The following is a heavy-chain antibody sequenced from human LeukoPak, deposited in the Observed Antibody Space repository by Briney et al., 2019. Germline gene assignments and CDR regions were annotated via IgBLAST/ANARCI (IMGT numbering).Heavy chain of an antibody. J-gene: IGHJ3*02. D-gene: IGHD6-13*01. Sequence: GGSLRLSCAASGFTFSSYSMNWVRQAPGKGLEWVSSISSSSSYIYYADSVKGRFTISRDNAKNSLYLQMNSLRAEDTAVYYCASIGAAAAAFDIWGQGTTVTVSS. CDR3: ASIGAAAAAFDI. CDR1: GFTFSSYS. V-gene: IGHV3-21*01. CDR2: ISSSSSYI.